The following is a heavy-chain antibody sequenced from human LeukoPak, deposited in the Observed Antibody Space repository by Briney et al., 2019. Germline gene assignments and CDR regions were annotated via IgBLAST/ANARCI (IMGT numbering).Heavy chain of an antibody. Sequence: GGSLRLSCAASGFPFSTYAMSWVRQAPGMGLEWVSAISGRGDTIFYADSVKGRFTVSRDNSKNTLYLQVNSLRAEDTAVYYCASIVGALSDGWLDAFDIWGQGTMVTVSS. V-gene: IGHV3-23*01. CDR2: ISGRGDTI. D-gene: IGHD1-26*01. CDR3: ASIVGALSDGWLDAFDI. J-gene: IGHJ3*02. CDR1: GFPFSTYA.